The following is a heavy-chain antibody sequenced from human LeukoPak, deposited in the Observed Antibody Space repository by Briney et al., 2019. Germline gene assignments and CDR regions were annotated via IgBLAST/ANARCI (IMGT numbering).Heavy chain of an antibody. CDR3: ARDHYYGDYSYYYMDV. Sequence: GGSLRLSCAASGFTFSSYSMNWVRQAPGKGLEWVSSISSSSSYIYYADSVKGRFTISRDNAKNSLYLQMNSLRAEDTAVYYCARDHYYGDYSYYYMDVSGKGTTVTVSS. D-gene: IGHD4-17*01. J-gene: IGHJ6*03. CDR2: ISSSSSYI. CDR1: GFTFSSYS. V-gene: IGHV3-21*01.